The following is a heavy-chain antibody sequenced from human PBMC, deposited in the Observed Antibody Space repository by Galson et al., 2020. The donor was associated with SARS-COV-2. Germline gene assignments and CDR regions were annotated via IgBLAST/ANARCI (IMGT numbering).Heavy chain of an antibody. Sequence: ASVKVSCKASGYTFSGYYMHWVRQAPGQGLEWMGWINPNSGGTNCAQKFQGRVTMTRDTSISVVYMELSSLTSDDTALYYCARDFRGGAAQLDYWGQGTPVTVSS. CDR2: INPNSGGT. D-gene: IGHD1-26*01. V-gene: IGHV1-2*02. CDR3: ARDFRGGAAQLDY. J-gene: IGHJ4*02. CDR1: GYTFSGYY.